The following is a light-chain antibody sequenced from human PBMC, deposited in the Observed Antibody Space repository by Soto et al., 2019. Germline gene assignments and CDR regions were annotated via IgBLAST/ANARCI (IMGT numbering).Light chain of an antibody. Sequence: QSVLTQPASVSGSLGQSITISCTGTSSDIGGYDRVSWYQQHPRKAPKLIIYDVSFRPSGISIRFSGSKSGNTASLTISGLQAEDEGDYYCSSYTNSDTWVFGGGTKVTVL. V-gene: IGLV2-14*03. CDR2: DVS. CDR1: SSDIGGYDR. J-gene: IGLJ3*02. CDR3: SSYTNSDTWV.